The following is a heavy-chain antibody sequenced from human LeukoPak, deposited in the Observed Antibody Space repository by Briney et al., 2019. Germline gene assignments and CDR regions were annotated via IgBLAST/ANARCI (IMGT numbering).Heavy chain of an antibody. Sequence: SETLSLTCTVSGGSISSSSYYWGWIRQPPGKGLEWIGSIYYSGSTYYNPSLKSRVTISVDTSKNQFSLKLSSVTAADTAVYYCARGTYYDILTGEDAFDIWGQGTMVTVSS. D-gene: IGHD3-9*01. CDR1: GGSISSSSYY. CDR2: IYYSGST. J-gene: IGHJ3*02. V-gene: IGHV4-39*07. CDR3: ARGTYYDILTGEDAFDI.